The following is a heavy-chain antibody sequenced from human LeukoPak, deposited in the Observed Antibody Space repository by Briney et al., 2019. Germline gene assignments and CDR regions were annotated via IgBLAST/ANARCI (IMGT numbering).Heavy chain of an antibody. Sequence: GGSLRLSCAASGFTFSSYSMNWVRQAPGKGLEWVSSISSSSSYIYYADSVKGRFTISRDNAKNSLYLQMNSLRAEDTAVYYCARDRQVDFWSGFLHDPHFDYWGQGTLVTVSS. D-gene: IGHD3-3*01. J-gene: IGHJ4*02. V-gene: IGHV3-21*01. CDR3: ARDRQVDFWSGFLHDPHFDY. CDR2: ISSSSSYI. CDR1: GFTFSSYS.